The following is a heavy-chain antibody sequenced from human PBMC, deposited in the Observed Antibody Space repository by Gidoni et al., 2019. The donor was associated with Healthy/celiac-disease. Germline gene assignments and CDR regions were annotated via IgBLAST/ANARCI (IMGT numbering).Heavy chain of an antibody. D-gene: IGHD3-3*01. CDR3: AREVVGYYDFWSVRGPMDYYYYYMDV. V-gene: IGHV4-59*01. J-gene: IGHJ6*03. Sequence: QVQLQESGPGLVKPSETLSLTCTVSGGSISSYYWSWIRQPPGKGLEWIGYIYYSGSTNYNPSLKSRVTISVDTSKNQFSLKLSSVTAADTAVYYCAREVVGYYDFWSVRGPMDYYYYYMDVWGKGTTVTVSS. CDR1: GGSISSYY. CDR2: IYYSGST.